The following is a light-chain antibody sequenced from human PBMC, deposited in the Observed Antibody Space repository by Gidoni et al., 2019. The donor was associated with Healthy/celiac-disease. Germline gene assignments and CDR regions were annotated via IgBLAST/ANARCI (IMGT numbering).Light chain of an antibody. CDR2: QDS. Sequence: SYELTQPPSVSVPPGQTASLTCSEDKLGDKYACWYQQKPGQSPVLVIYQDSKRPSGIPERFSGSNSGNTATLTISGTQAMDEADYYCQAWDSSYVVVGGGTKLTVL. CDR3: QAWDSSYVV. J-gene: IGLJ2*01. CDR1: KLGDKY. V-gene: IGLV3-1*01.